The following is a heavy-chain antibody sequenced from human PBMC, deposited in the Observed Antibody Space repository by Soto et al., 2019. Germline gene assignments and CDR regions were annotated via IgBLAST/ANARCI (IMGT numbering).Heavy chain of an antibody. D-gene: IGHD3-16*01. CDR2: ISPYSGNT. CDR1: GYIFVNSR. Sequence: QVQLVQSGDEVRKPGASVKVSCKASGYIFVNSRIAWGRQAPGQGLAWMGWISPYSGNTDYASKFQGRLTMTTETTTSTASMDLGSMTSGDTAVYYCAMVDNYVTPTPQDVWGQGTTVTVSS. CDR3: AMVDNYVTPTPQDV. V-gene: IGHV1-18*01. J-gene: IGHJ6*02.